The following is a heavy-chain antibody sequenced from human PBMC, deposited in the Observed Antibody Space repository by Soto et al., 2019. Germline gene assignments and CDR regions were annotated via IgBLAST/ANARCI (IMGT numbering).Heavy chain of an antibody. CDR2: INSDGSST. CDR1: GFTFSSYW. J-gene: IGHJ6*02. Sequence: GGSLRLSCAASGFTFSSYWMHWVRQAPGKGLVWVSRINSDGSSTSYADSVKGRFTISRDNAKNTLYLQMNSLTAEDTAVYYCARDPLSTYGSGRDYYGMDVWGQGTTVTVSS. CDR3: ARDPLSTYGSGRDYYGMDV. V-gene: IGHV3-74*01. D-gene: IGHD3-10*01.